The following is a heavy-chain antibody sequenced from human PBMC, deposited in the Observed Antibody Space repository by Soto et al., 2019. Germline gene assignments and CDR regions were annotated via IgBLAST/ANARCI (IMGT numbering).Heavy chain of an antibody. CDR3: ARGSYGAGSDH. Sequence: EVGLLESGGGLVQPGGSLRLSCAASGFTFGSYAMSWVRQAPGKGLEWVSSMNGGGGSTYYSPSLQSRVTISIDGSKNQFYLELASVTAADTAVYYCARGSYGAGSDHWGQGILVTVSS. CDR2: MNGGGGST. V-gene: IGHV3-23*02. D-gene: IGHD3-10*01. J-gene: IGHJ4*02. CDR1: GFTFGSYA.